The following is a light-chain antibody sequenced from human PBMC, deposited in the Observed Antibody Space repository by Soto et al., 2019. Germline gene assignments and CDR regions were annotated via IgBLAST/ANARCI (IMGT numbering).Light chain of an antibody. V-gene: IGKV3-20*01. CDR3: QQYGSSPRGF. CDR1: QSVSSSY. J-gene: IGKJ3*01. Sequence: EIVLTQSPGTLSLSPGERATLSCRASQSVSSSYLAWYQQKPGQAPRLLIYGASSRATGIPDRFSGSGSGTDFTLTISRLEPEDVAVYYCQQYGSSPRGFFGPGTKVDIK. CDR2: GAS.